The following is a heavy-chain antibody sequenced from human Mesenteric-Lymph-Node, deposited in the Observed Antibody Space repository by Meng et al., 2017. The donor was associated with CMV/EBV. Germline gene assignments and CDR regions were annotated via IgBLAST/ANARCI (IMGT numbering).Heavy chain of an antibody. CDR2: ISSSSSYI. J-gene: IGHJ6*02. CDR1: GFTFSSYS. CDR3: ARAEYSSSSGYYYGMDV. V-gene: IGHV3-21*01. D-gene: IGHD6-6*01. Sequence: GESLKISCAASGFTFSSYSMNWVRQAPGKGLEWVSSISSSSSYIYYADSVKGRFTISRDNAKNSLYLQMNSLRAEDTAVYYCARAEYSSSSGYYYGMDVWGQGTTVTVSS.